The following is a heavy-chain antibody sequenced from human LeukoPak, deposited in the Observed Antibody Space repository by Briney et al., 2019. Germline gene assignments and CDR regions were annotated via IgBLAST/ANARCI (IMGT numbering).Heavy chain of an antibody. V-gene: IGHV6-1*01. CDR1: GDSVSSNSAA. D-gene: IGHD2-15*01. J-gene: IGHJ4*02. CDR3: ARGGSEGLDY. Sequence: SQTLSLTCAISGDSVSSNSAAWNWIRQSPSRGLEWLGRTYYRYKWYNDYAVSVKSQITINPDTSKNEFYLQLNSVTPDDTAVYYCARGGSEGLDYWGQGTLVTVSS. CDR2: TYYRYKWYN.